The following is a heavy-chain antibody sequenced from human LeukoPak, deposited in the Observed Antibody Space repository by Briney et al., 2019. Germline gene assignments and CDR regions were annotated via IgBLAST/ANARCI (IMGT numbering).Heavy chain of an antibody. CDR3: VKAGGSSGWYDWYFDL. CDR1: GFTFSSYA. Sequence: PGGSLRLSCAASGFTFSSYAMHWVRQAPGKGLEYVSAISSNGGSTYYADSVKGRFTISRDNSKNTLYLQMSSLRAEGTAVYYCVKAGGSSGWYDWYFDLWGRGTLVTVSS. CDR2: ISSNGGST. J-gene: IGHJ2*01. D-gene: IGHD6-19*01. V-gene: IGHV3-64D*06.